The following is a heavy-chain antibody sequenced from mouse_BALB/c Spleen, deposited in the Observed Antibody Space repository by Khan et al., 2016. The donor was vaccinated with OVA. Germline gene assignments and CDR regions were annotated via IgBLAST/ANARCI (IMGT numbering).Heavy chain of an antibody. CDR3: TRGGFSSFAY. CDR2: IYPGNSDT. CDR1: GYSFTSYL. D-gene: IGHD1-3*01. Sequence: EVQLQQSGTVLARPGASVKMSCKASGYSFTSYLIHWVKQRPGQGLEWIGDIYPGNSDTRYNQKFKDTAKLHSGTSASTASMELSSLTNEDSAVYYCTRGGFSSFAYWGQGTLVTVSA. V-gene: IGHV1-5*01. J-gene: IGHJ3*01.